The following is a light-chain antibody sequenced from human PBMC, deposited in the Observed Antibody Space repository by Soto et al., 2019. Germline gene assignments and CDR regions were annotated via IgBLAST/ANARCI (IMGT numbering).Light chain of an antibody. CDR1: HSVISSL. V-gene: IGKV3-20*01. CDR2: GAS. CDR3: QQYSYLPMT. Sequence: DIVLTQSQGTLSVSPGDRATLSCRASHSVISSLLAWYQQKPGQAPRLPIYGASSRATGFPDRFSGSGSGTDFTLTISRLEPEDFAVYYCQQYSYLPMTFGQGRRLEFK. J-gene: IGKJ5*01.